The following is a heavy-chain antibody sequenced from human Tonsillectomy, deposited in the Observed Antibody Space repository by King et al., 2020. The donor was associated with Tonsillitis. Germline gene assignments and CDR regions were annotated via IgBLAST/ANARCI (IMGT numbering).Heavy chain of an antibody. CDR2: INPNSGGT. V-gene: IGHV1-2*02. CDR1: GYTFTDYY. J-gene: IGHJ4*02. CDR3: ARDTYYDDSGYSDD. D-gene: IGHD3-22*01. Sequence: VQLVESGAEVKKPGASVKVSCKASGYTFTDYYIHWVRQAPGQGLEWMGWINPNSGGTNYAQKFQGRVTMTRDTSINTAYMELSRLRSDDTAVYDCARDTYYDDSGYSDDWGQGTLVTVSS.